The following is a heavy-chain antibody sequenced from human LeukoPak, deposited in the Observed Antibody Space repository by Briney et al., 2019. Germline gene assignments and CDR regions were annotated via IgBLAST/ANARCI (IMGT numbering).Heavy chain of an antibody. Sequence: GGSLRLSCAASGFTFSIYAMSWVRQAPGKGLEWVSAISGGRDNTYYADSVKGRFTISRDTSKNTLYLQMNSLRVEDTGIYYCVKVAKYYYGSETYYFFEHWGQGTPVTAPS. V-gene: IGHV3-23*01. D-gene: IGHD3-10*01. CDR1: GFTFSIYA. J-gene: IGHJ4*02. CDR3: VKVAKYYYGSETYYFFEH. CDR2: ISGGRDNT.